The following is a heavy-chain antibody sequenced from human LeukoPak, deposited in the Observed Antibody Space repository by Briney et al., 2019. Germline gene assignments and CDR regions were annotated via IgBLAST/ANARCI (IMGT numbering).Heavy chain of an antibody. V-gene: IGHV4-59*01. CDR3: ARDYYSGTWRGYGMDV. Sequence: PSETLSLTCTVSGGSISSYYWNWIRQPPGKGLEWIGYIFYSGITNYNPSLKSRVTISVDTSKKQFSLKLTSVTAADTAVYYCARDYYSGTWRGYGMDVWGQGTTVTVSS. D-gene: IGHD5-12*01. J-gene: IGHJ6*02. CDR1: GGSISSYY. CDR2: IFYSGIT.